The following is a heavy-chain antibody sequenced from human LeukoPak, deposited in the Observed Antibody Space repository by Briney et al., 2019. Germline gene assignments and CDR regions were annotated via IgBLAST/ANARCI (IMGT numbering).Heavy chain of an antibody. D-gene: IGHD6-13*01. CDR1: GGSLSSSSYF. CDR2: VFYTGST. V-gene: IGHV4-39*01. Sequence: PSETLPLTCTVSGGSLSSSSYFWGWIRQPPGKGLEWIGSVFYTGSTYYNTSLKSRVIVSLDTSKNQFSLKVSSVTAADTAVYFCARHDILAAASNHWGQGTLVTVSS. J-gene: IGHJ5*02. CDR3: ARHDILAAASNH.